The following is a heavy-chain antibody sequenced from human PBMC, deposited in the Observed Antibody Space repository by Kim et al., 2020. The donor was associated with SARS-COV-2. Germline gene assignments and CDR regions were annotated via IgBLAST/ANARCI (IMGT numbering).Heavy chain of an antibody. Sequence: SVKGRFTISRDNSKNTLYLQMNSLRAEDTAVYYCARDRGFLDLFRYGMDVWGQGTTVTVSS. D-gene: IGHD3-3*01. CDR3: ARDRGFLDLFRYGMDV. J-gene: IGHJ6*02. V-gene: IGHV3-30*01.